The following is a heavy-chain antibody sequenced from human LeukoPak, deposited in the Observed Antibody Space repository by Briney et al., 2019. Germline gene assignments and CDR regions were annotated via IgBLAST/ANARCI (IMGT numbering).Heavy chain of an antibody. Sequence: GASVKVSCKASGGTFSSYAISWVRQAPGQGLEWMGGIIPIFGTANYAQKFQGRVTITADESTSTAYMELSSLRAEDTALYYCAKGLERESRLDSWGQGTLVTVSS. D-gene: IGHD1-1*01. V-gene: IGHV1-69*13. CDR1: GGTFSSYA. CDR3: AKGLERESRLDS. J-gene: IGHJ4*02. CDR2: IIPIFGTA.